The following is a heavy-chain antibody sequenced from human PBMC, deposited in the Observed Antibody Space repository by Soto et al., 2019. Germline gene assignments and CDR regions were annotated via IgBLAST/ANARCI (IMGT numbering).Heavy chain of an antibody. CDR3: ARGSSRGFAFDI. CDR2: INGYIGDT. J-gene: IGHJ3*02. CDR1: GYTFTSNA. V-gene: IGHV1-18*01. Sequence: QVQLVQSGGEVKKPGALVKVSCKASGYTFTSNAISWVRQAPGQGLEWMGWINGYIGDTNYAQKFQGRVTMTTDTSTSTAYMELRSLRSDDTAVYYCARGSSRGFAFDIWGQGTTVTVSS. D-gene: IGHD6-19*01.